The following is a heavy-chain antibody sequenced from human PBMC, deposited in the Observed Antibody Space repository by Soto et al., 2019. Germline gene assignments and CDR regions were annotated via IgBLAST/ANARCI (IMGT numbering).Heavy chain of an antibody. CDR1: GGSFSGYY. Sequence: QVQLQQWGAGLLKPSETLSLTCAVYGGSFSGYYWSWIRQPPGKGLEWIGEINHSGSTNYNPSLKSRVTISVDTSKNQFSLKLSSVTAADTAVYYCARQYCSSTRCYFDYGGQGTLVTVSS. J-gene: IGHJ4*02. D-gene: IGHD2-2*01. V-gene: IGHV4-34*01. CDR3: ARQYCSSTRCYFDY. CDR2: INHSGST.